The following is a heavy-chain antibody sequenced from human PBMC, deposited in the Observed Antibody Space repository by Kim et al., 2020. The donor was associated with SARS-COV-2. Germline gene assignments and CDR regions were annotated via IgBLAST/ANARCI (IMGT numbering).Heavy chain of an antibody. V-gene: IGHV3-30*01. CDR3: ARGGSSSASIGYYYYMDV. J-gene: IGHJ6*03. Sequence: KGRFTISRDNSKNTLYLQMNSLRAEDTAVYYCARGGSSSASIGYYYYMDVWGKGTTVTVSS. D-gene: IGHD6-6*01.